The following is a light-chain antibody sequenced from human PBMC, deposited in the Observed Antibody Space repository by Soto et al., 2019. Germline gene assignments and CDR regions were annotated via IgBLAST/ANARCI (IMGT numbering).Light chain of an antibody. J-gene: IGKJ4*01. CDR1: QSLLYNSNNKDY. CDR2: WAS. V-gene: IGKV4-1*01. Sequence: EIVMTQSPDSLAVPLGERATINCKSNQSLLYNSNNKDYLAWYQQKPGQPPKLLIYWASTRESGVPERFSGSGSGTDFTLTISSLQAEDVAVYYCQQYYSSLALTFGGGTKVEIK. CDR3: QQYYSSLALT.